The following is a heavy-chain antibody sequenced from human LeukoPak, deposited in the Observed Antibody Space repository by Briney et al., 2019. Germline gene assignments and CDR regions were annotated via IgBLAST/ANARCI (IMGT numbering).Heavy chain of an antibody. V-gene: IGHV4-34*01. CDR3: ASFSAAEGY. D-gene: IGHD2-15*01. CDR1: GGSFSGYY. CDR2: INHSGST. J-gene: IGHJ4*02. Sequence: KPSETLSLACAVYGGSFSGYYWSWIRQPPGKGLEWIGEINHSGSTNYNPSLKSRVTISVDTSKNQFSLKLSSVTAADTAVYYCASFSAAEGYWGQGTLVTVSS.